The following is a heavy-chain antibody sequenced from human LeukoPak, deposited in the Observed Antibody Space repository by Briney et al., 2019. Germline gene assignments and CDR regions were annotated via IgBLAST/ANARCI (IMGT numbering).Heavy chain of an antibody. D-gene: IGHD3-3*01. Sequence: PGGSLRLSCAASGFTVSSNYMSWVRHAPGKGLEWVSVTYSGGSTYYADSVKGRFTISRDNSKNTLYLQMNSLRAEDTAVYYCARDLANYDFWRGSSSGGDIWGQGTMVTVSS. CDR1: GFTVSSNY. CDR2: TYSGGST. J-gene: IGHJ3*02. CDR3: ARDLANYDFWRGSSSGGDI. V-gene: IGHV3-66*02.